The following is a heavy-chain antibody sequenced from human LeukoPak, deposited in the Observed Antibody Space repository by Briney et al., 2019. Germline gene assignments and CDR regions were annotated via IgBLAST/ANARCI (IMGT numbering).Heavy chain of an antibody. CDR3: AKSYYGSGGNWFDP. D-gene: IGHD3-10*01. CDR1: GFTFSDYA. Sequence: GGSLRLSCAASGFTFSDYAMSWVRQAPGKGLEWVSLISGSGGSTSYADSVKGRFTISRDNAKNTLYLQMNSLRAEDTAVYYCAKSYYGSGGNWFDPWGQGTLVTVSS. J-gene: IGHJ5*02. V-gene: IGHV3-23*01. CDR2: ISGSGGST.